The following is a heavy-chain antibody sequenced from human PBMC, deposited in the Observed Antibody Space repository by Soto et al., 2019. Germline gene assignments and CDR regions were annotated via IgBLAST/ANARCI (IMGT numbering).Heavy chain of an antibody. CDR1: GFTFSSYA. V-gene: IGHV3-23*01. J-gene: IGHJ2*01. Sequence: EVQLLESGGTLVQPGGSLRLSCAASGFTFSSYAMNWVRQAPGEGLEWVSGISSSGGTTYYADSVKGRFTISRDNSKNTLDLQMHCLRAEYTAVYYCAKDLRSSRYWYFDRWGSGTRVTVSS. CDR2: ISSSGGTT. CDR3: AKDLRSSRYWYFDR.